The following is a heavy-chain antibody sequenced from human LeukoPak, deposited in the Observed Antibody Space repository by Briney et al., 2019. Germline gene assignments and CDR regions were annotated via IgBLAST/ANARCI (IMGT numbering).Heavy chain of an antibody. D-gene: IGHD4-17*01. CDR3: AKVGGRDGDYWYFDL. V-gene: IGHV3-23*01. CDR1: GSTFSSYG. Sequence: PGGSLRLSCAASGSTFSSYGMSWVRQAPGKGLEWVSAISGSGGQTNYADSVKGRFTISRDNSKNTLYLQMNRLRAEDTARYYCAKVGGRDGDYWYFDLWGRGTLVTVSS. CDR2: ISGSGGQT. J-gene: IGHJ2*01.